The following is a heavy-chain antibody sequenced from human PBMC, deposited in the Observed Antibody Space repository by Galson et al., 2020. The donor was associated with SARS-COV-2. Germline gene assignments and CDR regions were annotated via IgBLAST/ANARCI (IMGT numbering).Heavy chain of an antibody. Sequence: SETLSLTCSVSGGSFSSGRYYWIWIRQHPGKGLEWIGYIYYSGTTYYNPSPKSRVTISVDTSKKQLSLRLTSVTAADTALYYCARGRRRLDSVGYDDAVDIWGQGTMVTVSS. CDR2: IYYSGTT. V-gene: IGHV4-31*03. J-gene: IGHJ3*02. D-gene: IGHD3-22*01. CDR3: ARGRRRLDSVGYDDAVDI. CDR1: GGSFSSGRYY.